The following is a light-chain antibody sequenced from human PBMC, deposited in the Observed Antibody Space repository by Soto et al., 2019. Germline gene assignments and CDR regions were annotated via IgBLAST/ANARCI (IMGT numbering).Light chain of an antibody. CDR3: ISYKSNTNPV. J-gene: IGLJ1*01. CDR1: SSEVGGYDF. Sequence: SSLTEPSCVSVSPGQSITVSCTGTSSEVGGYDFVSWYQQQPGKAPKLIIFEVSHRPSGVSNHFSGYKSGNTASLTISGLQAEDEADYYRISYKSNTNPVFGNGTKVPVL. CDR2: EVS. V-gene: IGLV2-14*01.